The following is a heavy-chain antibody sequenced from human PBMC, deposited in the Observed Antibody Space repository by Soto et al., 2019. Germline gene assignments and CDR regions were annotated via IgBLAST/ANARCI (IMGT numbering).Heavy chain of an antibody. CDR3: AYTLFSEWLFTFDY. V-gene: IGHV3-30-3*01. CDR2: ISYDGSNK. J-gene: IGHJ4*02. CDR1: GFTFSSYA. D-gene: IGHD3-3*01. Sequence: GGSLRLSCAASGFTFSSYAMHWVRQAPGKGLEWVAVISYDGSNKYYADSVKGRFTISRDNSKNTLYLQMNSLRAEDTAVYYCAYTLFSEWLFTFDYWGQGTLVTVSS.